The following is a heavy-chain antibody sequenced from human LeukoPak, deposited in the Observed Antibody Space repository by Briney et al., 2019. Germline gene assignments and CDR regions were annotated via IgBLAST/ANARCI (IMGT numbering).Heavy chain of an antibody. CDR1: GYTFTSYD. J-gene: IGHJ5*02. D-gene: IGHD6-13*01. CDR3: ARGVAAAGTSFRRGWFDP. V-gene: IGHV1-8*01. CDR2: MNPNSGNT. Sequence: GASVKVSCTASGYTFTSYDINWVRQATGQGLEWMGWMNPNSGNTGYAQKFQGRVTMTRNTSISTAYMELSSLRSEDTAVYYCARGVAAAGTSFRRGWFDPWGQGTLVTVSS.